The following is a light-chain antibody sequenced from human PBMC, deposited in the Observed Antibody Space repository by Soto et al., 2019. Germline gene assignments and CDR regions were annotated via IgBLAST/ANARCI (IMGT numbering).Light chain of an antibody. CDR3: KSYAGSNTYV. V-gene: IGLV2-8*01. CDR2: EVV. CDR1: KNDIGVYDF. J-gene: IGLJ1*01. Sequence: HSVLTQPPSASGSPGQSVTISCTGTKNDIGVYDFVSWYQHHPGKAPRLIIYEVVQRPSGVPDRFSGSTSGNTASLTVSGLQAADEADYFCKSYAGSNTYVFGSGTKVTV.